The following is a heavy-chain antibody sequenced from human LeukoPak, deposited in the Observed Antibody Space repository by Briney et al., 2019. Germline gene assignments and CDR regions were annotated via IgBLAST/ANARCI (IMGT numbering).Heavy chain of an antibody. CDR2: IYYSGST. CDR3: ATVRGGLSPRGVFDY. J-gene: IGHJ4*02. CDR1: GGSVSSSSYY. V-gene: IGHV4-39*01. D-gene: IGHD3-10*01. Sequence: PSETLSLTCTVSGGSVSSSSYYWGWIRQPPGKGLEWIGSIYYSGSTYYNPSLKSRVTIFVDTSKNQFSLKLSSVTAADTAVYYCATVRGGLSPRGVFDYWGQGTLVTVSS.